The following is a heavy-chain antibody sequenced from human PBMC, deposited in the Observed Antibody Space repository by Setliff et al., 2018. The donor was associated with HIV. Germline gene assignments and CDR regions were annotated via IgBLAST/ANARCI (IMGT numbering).Heavy chain of an antibody. CDR3: ARDVGLCGVDCWPYFYFDL. D-gene: IGHD2-21*02. CDR2: INYGRTT. CDR1: GGSFSGYY. J-gene: IGHJ2*01. V-gene: IGHV4-34*01. Sequence: SETLSLTCAVYGGSFSGYYWSWIRQSPGKGLEWIGEINYGRTTNYNPSLESRVTISVDTSKNQFSLKLSSMTAADTAVYYCARDVGLCGVDCWPYFYFDLWGRGNLVTVSS.